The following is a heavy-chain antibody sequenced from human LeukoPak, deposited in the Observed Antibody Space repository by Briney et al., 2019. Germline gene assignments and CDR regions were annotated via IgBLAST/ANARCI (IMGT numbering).Heavy chain of an antibody. J-gene: IGHJ4*02. D-gene: IGHD5-24*01. CDR1: GFTFSTYW. Sequence: GGSLRLYCAASGFTFSTYWLSWVRQAPGKGLEWVANIKTDGSKTFYVDSVKGRFTISRDNAKNSLYLQMNSLRAEDTAVYYCARDGIDGYIDYWGQGTLVTVSS. CDR2: IKTDGSKT. CDR3: ARDGIDGYIDY. V-gene: IGHV3-7*01.